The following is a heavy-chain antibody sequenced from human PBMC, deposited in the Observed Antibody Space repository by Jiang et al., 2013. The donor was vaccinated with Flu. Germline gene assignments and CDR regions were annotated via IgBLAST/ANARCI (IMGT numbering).Heavy chain of an antibody. CDR2: ISYDGSNK. D-gene: IGHD6-19*01. V-gene: IGHV3-30*01. J-gene: IGHJ6*02. Sequence: WVAVISYDGSNKYYADSVKGRFTISRDNSKNTLYLQMNSLRAEDTAVYYCARERGSGWHYYYYYYGMDVWGQGTTVTVSS. CDR3: ARERGSGWHYYYYYYGMDV.